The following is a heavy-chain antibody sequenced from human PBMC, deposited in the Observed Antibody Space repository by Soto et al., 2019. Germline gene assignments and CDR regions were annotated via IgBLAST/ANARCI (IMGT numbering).Heavy chain of an antibody. V-gene: IGHV3-13*01. CDR1: GFTFSSYD. J-gene: IGHJ3*02. Sequence: GGSLRLSCAASGFTFSSYDMHWVRQATGKGLEWVSAIGTAGDTYYPGSVKGRFTISRENAKNSLYLQMNSLRAGDTAVYYCARGDEGAAFDIWGQGTMVTVSS. CDR2: IGTAGDT. CDR3: ARGDEGAAFDI. D-gene: IGHD3-16*01.